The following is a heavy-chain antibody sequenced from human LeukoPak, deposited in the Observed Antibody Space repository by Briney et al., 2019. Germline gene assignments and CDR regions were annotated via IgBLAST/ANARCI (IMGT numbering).Heavy chain of an antibody. Sequence: SVKVSCKASGGTFSSYAISWVRQAPGQGLEWMGRIIPILGIANYAQKFQGRVTITADKSTSTAYMELSSLRSEDTAVYYCARGHLGRLGELSTLSGWFDPWGQGTLVTVSS. D-gene: IGHD3-16*02. CDR1: GGTFSSYA. V-gene: IGHV1-69*04. CDR2: IIPILGIA. CDR3: ARGHLGRLGELSTLSGWFDP. J-gene: IGHJ5*02.